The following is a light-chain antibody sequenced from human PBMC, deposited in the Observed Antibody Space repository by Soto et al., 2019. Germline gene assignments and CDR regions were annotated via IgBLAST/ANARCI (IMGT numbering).Light chain of an antibody. CDR2: GTN. J-gene: IGLJ3*02. Sequence: QTVVTQEPSFSVSPGGTVTLTCGLSSGSVSTSSYPSWYQQTPGQAPRTLIYGTNTRSSGVPDRFSASFLGNKAALTITGAQADDESDYYCVLYMGSGIWVFGGGTQLTVL. V-gene: IGLV8-61*01. CDR1: SGSVSTSSY. CDR3: VLYMGSGIWV.